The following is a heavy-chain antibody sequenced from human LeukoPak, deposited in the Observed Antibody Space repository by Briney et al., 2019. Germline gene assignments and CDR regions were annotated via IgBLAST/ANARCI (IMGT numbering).Heavy chain of an antibody. CDR3: AGSIAARQDAFLSYYYYMDV. V-gene: IGHV6-1*01. Sequence: QTLSLTCGISGDSVSSNTAASNWIRQSPSRGLELLGRTYYRAKWYNDYAVSVKSRITISPDTSKNQFSLQLNSVTPEDTAVYYCAGSIAARQDAFLSYYYYMDVWGKGTTVTVSS. J-gene: IGHJ6*03. CDR1: GDSVSSNTAA. D-gene: IGHD6-6*01. CDR2: TYYRAKWYN.